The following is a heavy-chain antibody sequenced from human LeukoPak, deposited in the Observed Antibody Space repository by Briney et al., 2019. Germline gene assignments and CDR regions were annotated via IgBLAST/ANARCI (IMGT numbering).Heavy chain of an antibody. CDR3: ARAGDAFDI. V-gene: IGHV3-33*08. J-gene: IGHJ3*02. CDR2: IWYDGSDK. Sequence: PGGSLRLSCAASGFTFSSFAMLWVRQAPGQGLEWVAVIWYDGSDKYYTDSVKGRFTISRDNSKNTLYLQMNSLRAEDTATYYCARAGDAFDIWGQGTMVTVSS. CDR1: GFTFSSFA.